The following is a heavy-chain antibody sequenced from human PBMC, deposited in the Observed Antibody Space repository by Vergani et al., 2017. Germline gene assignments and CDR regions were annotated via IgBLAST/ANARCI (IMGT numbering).Heavy chain of an antibody. D-gene: IGHD3-22*01. Sequence: QVQLQQSGPGLVKPSQTLSLTCAISGDSVSSNSAAWNWIRQSPSRGLEWLGRTYYRSKWYNDYAVSVKSRITINPDTSKNQFSLQLNSVTPEDTAVYYCARVHYYDSSGYNPNAFDIWGQGTMVTVSS. CDR1: GDSVSSNSAA. V-gene: IGHV6-1*01. CDR3: ARVHYYDSSGYNPNAFDI. J-gene: IGHJ3*02. CDR2: TYYRSKWYN.